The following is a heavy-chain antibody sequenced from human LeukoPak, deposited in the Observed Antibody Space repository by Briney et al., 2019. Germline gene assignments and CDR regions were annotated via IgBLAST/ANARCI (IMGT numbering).Heavy chain of an antibody. V-gene: IGHV3-48*03. CDR2: ITGSGSHI. CDR1: GFSVSTYE. J-gene: IGHJ4*02. CDR3: ATKVAGTTHFSS. D-gene: IGHD1-26*01. Sequence: GGSLRLSCVASGFSVSTYELNWVRQAPVKGLEWVSYITGSGSHILYADSVKGRFTISRDNAKKSMYLQMDSLRAEDTAVYYCATKVAGTTHFSSWGQGTLVTVSS.